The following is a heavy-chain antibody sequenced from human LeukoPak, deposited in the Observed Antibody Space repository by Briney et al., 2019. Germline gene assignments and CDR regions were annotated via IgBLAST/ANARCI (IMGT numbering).Heavy chain of an antibody. Sequence: ASVKVSCKASGYTFTGYYMHWVRQAPGQGLEWMGWINPNSGGTNYAQKFQGRVTMTRDTSIGTAYMELSRLRSDDTAVYYCARGHIVGATDLDYWGQGTLVTVSS. D-gene: IGHD1-26*01. CDR2: INPNSGGT. CDR3: ARGHIVGATDLDY. V-gene: IGHV1-2*02. CDR1: GYTFTGYY. J-gene: IGHJ4*02.